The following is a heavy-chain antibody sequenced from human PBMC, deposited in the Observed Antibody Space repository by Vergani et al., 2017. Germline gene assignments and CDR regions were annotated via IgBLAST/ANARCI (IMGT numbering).Heavy chain of an antibody. Sequence: QLQLQESGSGLVKPSQTLSLTCAVSGGSISSGGYSWSWIRQPPGKGLEWIGYIYHSGSTYYNPPLKSRVTISVDRSKNQFSLKLSSVTAADTAVYYCARDNYRVNFDYWGQGTLVTVSS. CDR2: IYHSGST. CDR3: ARDNYRVNFDY. D-gene: IGHD1-1*01. V-gene: IGHV4-30-2*01. J-gene: IGHJ4*02. CDR1: GGSISSGGYS.